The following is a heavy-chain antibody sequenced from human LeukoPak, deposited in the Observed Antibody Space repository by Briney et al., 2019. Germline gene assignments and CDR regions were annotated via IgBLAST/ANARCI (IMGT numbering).Heavy chain of an antibody. CDR3: ARRWENGSGSYDYYYYMDV. J-gene: IGHJ6*03. Sequence: RASVKISCKASGYTFTGYYMHWVRQAPGQGLEWMGWINPNSGGTNYAQKFQGRVTMTRDTSISTAYMELSRLRSDDTAVYYCARRWENGSGSYDYYYYMDVWGKGTTVTVSS. D-gene: IGHD3-10*01. CDR2: INPNSGGT. V-gene: IGHV1-2*02. CDR1: GYTFTGYY.